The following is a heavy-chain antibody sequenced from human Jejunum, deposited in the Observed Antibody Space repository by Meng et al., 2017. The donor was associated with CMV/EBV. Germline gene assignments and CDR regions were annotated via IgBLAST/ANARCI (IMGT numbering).Heavy chain of an antibody. CDR3: ARVGGGYANYYFDF. Sequence: SGFTFRGYWVHWVRQVPGKGLVWVSRINSDGSSTSYADSVKGRFTISRDNAKNTLYLQMDSLRAEDTAVYYCARVGGGYANYYFDFWGQGTLVTVSS. D-gene: IGHD5-12*01. CDR1: GFTFRGYW. V-gene: IGHV3-74*01. CDR2: INSDGSST. J-gene: IGHJ4*02.